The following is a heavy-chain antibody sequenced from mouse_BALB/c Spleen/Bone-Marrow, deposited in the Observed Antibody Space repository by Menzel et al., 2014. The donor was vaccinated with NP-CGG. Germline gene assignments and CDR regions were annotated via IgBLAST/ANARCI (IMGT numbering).Heavy chain of an antibody. V-gene: IGHV3-2*02. CDR2: ITYSGST. CDR3: ARDYYGSSYFDF. Sequence: ESGPGLVKPSQSLSLTCTVTGSSITSDYAWNWIRQFPGTKLEWMGYITYSGSTSYNPSLKSRLSITRDTSKNQFFLHLNSVTAEDTATYFCARDYYGSSYFDFWGQGTTLTVSS. J-gene: IGHJ2*01. D-gene: IGHD1-1*01. CDR1: GSSITSDYA.